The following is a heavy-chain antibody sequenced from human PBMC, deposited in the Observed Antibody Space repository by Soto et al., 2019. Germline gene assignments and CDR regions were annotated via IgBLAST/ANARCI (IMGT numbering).Heavy chain of an antibody. CDR3: ARFLLYASGSYYLGGFDY. V-gene: IGHV1-18*01. CDR1: GYTFTSYG. CDR2: ISAYNGNT. Sequence: QVQLVQSGAEVKKPGASVKVSCKAYGYTFTSYGISWVRLAPGQGLEWMGWISAYNGNTNYAHKLQGRVTMTTDTSTRTAYMELRSLRSDDTAVYYCARFLLYASGSYYLGGFDYWGQGTLVTVSS. J-gene: IGHJ4*02. D-gene: IGHD3-10*01.